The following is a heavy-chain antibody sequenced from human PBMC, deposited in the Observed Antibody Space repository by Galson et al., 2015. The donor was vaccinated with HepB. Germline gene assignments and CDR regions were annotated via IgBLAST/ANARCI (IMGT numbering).Heavy chain of an antibody. CDR3: ARDSKQWLVRSYFQH. CDR1: GFTFSSYG. Sequence: SLRLSCAASGFTFSSYGMHWVRQAPGKGLEWVAVIWYDGSNKYYADSVKGRFTISRDNSKNTLYLQMNSLRAEDTAVYYCARDSKQWLVRSYFQHWGQGTLVTVSS. J-gene: IGHJ1*01. D-gene: IGHD6-19*01. CDR2: IWYDGSNK. V-gene: IGHV3-33*08.